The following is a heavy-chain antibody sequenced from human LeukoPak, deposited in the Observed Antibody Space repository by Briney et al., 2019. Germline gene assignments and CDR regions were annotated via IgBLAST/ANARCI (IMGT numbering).Heavy chain of an antibody. V-gene: IGHV1-18*01. D-gene: IGHD6-13*01. J-gene: IGHJ5*02. CDR3: ARDEAAAPNWFDP. Sequence: GASVKVSCKASGYTFTSYGISWVRQAPGQGLEWMGWISAYNGNTNYAQNLQGRVTMTTDTSTSTDYMELRSLRSDDTAVYYCARDEAAAPNWFDPWGQGTLVTVSS. CDR2: ISAYNGNT. CDR1: GYTFTSYG.